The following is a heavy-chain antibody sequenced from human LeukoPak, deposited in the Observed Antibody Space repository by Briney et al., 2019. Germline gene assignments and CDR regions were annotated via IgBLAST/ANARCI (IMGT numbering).Heavy chain of an antibody. CDR3: ARVYRSRGFAFDI. V-gene: IGHV3-7*01. CDR1: GFTFSSYW. CDR2: IKQDGSEK. Sequence: GGSLRLSCAASGFTFSSYWMSWVRQAPGKGLEWVANIKQDGSEKYYVDSVKGRFTISRDNAKNSLYLQMNSLRAEDTAVYYCARVYRSRGFAFDIWGQGTMVTVSS. J-gene: IGHJ3*02. D-gene: IGHD2/OR15-2a*01.